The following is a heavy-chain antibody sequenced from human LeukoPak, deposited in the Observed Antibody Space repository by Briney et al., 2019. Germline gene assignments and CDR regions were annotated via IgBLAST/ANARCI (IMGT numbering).Heavy chain of an antibody. Sequence: QPGGSLRLSCAASGFTFSSYWMRWVRQAPGKGLEWVANIKQDGSEKYYVDSVKGRFTISRDNAKNSLYLQMNSLRAEDTAVYYCARDSSAFPYYYGSGSSDYWGQGTLVTVSS. D-gene: IGHD3-10*01. J-gene: IGHJ4*02. CDR2: IKQDGSEK. CDR3: ARDSSAFPYYYGSGSSDY. CDR1: GFTFSSYW. V-gene: IGHV3-7*03.